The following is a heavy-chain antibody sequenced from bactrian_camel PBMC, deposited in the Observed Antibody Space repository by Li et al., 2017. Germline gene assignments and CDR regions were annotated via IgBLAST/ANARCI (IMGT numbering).Heavy chain of an antibody. CDR3: ASMRDGVWVSAIQALGRPAEFGY. J-gene: IGHJ6*01. Sequence: HVQLVESGGESVQPGGSLRLSCYVSGRRGNNYSMAWFRQAPGKEREGVAAIDSDGDTQYADSVKGRFTISLDTAKTTLYLQMINLKPEDTAMYYCASMRDGVWVSAIQALGRPAEFGYWGQGTQVTVS. CDR2: IDSDGDT. V-gene: IGHV3S57*01. CDR1: GRRGNNYS. D-gene: IGHD3*01.